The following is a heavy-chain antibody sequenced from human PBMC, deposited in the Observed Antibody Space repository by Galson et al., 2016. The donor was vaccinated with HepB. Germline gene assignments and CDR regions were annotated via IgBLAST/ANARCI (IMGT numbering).Heavy chain of an antibody. Sequence: SLRLSCAASGFSFSAYWMSWVRQSPGKGLAWVANIKQDGSEKYYVDSVKGRFTISRDNARNSLYLQVNSLRADDTAVYYCAKGRLTSVTRRWTGTTYSYHGMDVWGQGTTVTVSS. J-gene: IGHJ6*02. D-gene: IGHD1-14*01. CDR3: AKGRLTSVTRRWTGTTYSYHGMDV. CDR1: GFSFSAYW. CDR2: IKQDGSEK. V-gene: IGHV3-7*03.